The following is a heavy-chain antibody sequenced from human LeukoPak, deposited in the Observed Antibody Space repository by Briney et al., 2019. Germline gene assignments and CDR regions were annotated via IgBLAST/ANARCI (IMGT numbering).Heavy chain of an antibody. Sequence: PSETLSLTCAVSGYPIRSGYFWGWIRQPPGKGLEWIASIDQGGSTYYNPSLKSRVTISVDTSKNQFSVKLTSVTAADTAVYYCARVGDPYDFWSGYYSSFDYWGQGTLVTVSS. CDR2: IDQGGST. V-gene: IGHV4-38-2*01. D-gene: IGHD3-3*01. CDR1: GYPIRSGYF. CDR3: ARVGDPYDFWSGYYSSFDY. J-gene: IGHJ4*02.